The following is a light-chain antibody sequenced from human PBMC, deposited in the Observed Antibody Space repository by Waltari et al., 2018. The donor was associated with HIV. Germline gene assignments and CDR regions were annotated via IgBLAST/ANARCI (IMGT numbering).Light chain of an antibody. CDR1: QGIRID. CDR2: AIS. Sequence: DIQMTQSPSSLSASVGDTVTITCRASQGIRIDLGWYQQKPGKAPQRLIYAISSLQSGVPSRFSGSGSGSQFTLTITGLQAEDSATYYCLQHDSYPRTFGGGTKVEIK. CDR3: LQHDSYPRT. J-gene: IGKJ4*01. V-gene: IGKV1-17*01.